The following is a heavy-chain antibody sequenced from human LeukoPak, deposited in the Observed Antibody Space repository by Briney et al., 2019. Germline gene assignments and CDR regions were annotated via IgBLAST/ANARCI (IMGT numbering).Heavy chain of an antibody. CDR1: GFTFSSYH. Sequence: GGSLRLSCAASGFTFSSYHMNWVRQAPGKGLEWVSCISSSSTYIYYADSVRGRFAISRDNAKNSLYLQMNSLRAEDTVVYYCARENHGSFDYWGQGSLVTVSS. CDR2: ISSSSTYI. V-gene: IGHV3-21*01. CDR3: ARENHGSFDY. J-gene: IGHJ4*02. D-gene: IGHD1-14*01.